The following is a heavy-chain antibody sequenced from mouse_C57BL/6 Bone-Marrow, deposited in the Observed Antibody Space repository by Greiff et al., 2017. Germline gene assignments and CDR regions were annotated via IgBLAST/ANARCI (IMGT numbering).Heavy chain of an antibody. CDR1: GFTFSSYG. CDR2: ISSGGSYT. Sequence: EVHLVESGGDLVKPGGSLKLSCAASGFTFSSYGMSWVRQTPDKRLEWVATISSGGSYTYSPDSVKGRFTISRDNAKNTLYLQMSSLKSEDTAMYYCARRRIPHWYFDVWGTGTTVTVSS. CDR3: ARRRIPHWYFDV. V-gene: IGHV5-6*01. J-gene: IGHJ1*03.